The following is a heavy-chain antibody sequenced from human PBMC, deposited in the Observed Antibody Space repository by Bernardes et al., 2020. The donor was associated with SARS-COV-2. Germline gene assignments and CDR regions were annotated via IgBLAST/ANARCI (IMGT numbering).Heavy chain of an antibody. J-gene: IGHJ3*01. D-gene: IGHD2-2*01. CDR2: INYRGTT. Sequence: SETLSLTCTVSGGSLSGGQYYWSWIRQPPGKGLEWIGYINYRGTTFYNPSLKSRVTISGDTSGNQFSLTLSSVTAADTAVYYCARDSPYQPLFPWGQGTMVTVSS. CDR3: ARDSPYQPLFP. V-gene: IGHV4-31*03. CDR1: GGSLSGGQYY.